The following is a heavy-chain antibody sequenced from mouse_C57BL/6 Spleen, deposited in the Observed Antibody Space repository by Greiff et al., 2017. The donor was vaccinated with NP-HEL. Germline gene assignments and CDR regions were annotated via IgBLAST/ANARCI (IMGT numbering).Heavy chain of an antibody. CDR3: ARGGFDY. V-gene: IGHV5-17*01. CDR2: ISSGSSTN. Sequence: EVKLVESGGGLVKPGGSLKLSCAASGFTFSDYGMHWVRQAPEKGLEWVAYISSGSSTNYYAATVKGRFTISRDNAKNTLFLQMTSLRSEDTARYYCARGGFDYWGQGTTLTVSS. J-gene: IGHJ2*01. CDR1: GFTFSDYG.